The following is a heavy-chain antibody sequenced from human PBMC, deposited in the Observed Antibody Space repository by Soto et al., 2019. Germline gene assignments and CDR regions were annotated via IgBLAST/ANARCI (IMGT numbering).Heavy chain of an antibody. CDR2: ISYDGSNK. Sequence: PGGSLGLSCAASGVTFSSYGMHGVRQAPGKGLEWVAVISYDGSNKYYADSVKGRFTISRDNSKNTLYLQMNSLRAEDTAVYYCAKPNLRGWGSAGYMDVWGKGTTVTVSS. J-gene: IGHJ6*03. CDR3: AKPNLRGWGSAGYMDV. D-gene: IGHD1-26*01. V-gene: IGHV3-30*18. CDR1: GVTFSSYG.